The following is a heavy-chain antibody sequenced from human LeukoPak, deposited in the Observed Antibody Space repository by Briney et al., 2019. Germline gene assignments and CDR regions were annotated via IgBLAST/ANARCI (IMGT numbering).Heavy chain of an antibody. V-gene: IGHV1-2*02. CDR1: GYTFTVYY. CDR3: ASERFLEWFPNYYYYGMDV. Sequence: SVEVFCRASGYTFTVYYMHGVRQASRQGLEWMGCINPHSGGTNYAQKFQRRVNMNRDTPISTAYMELSRLRSDDTAVSYCASERFLEWFPNYYYYGMDVWGQGTTVTVSS. J-gene: IGHJ6*02. CDR2: INPHSGGT. D-gene: IGHD3-3*01.